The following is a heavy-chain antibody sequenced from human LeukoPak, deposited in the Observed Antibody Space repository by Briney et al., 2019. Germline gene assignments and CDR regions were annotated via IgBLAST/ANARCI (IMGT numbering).Heavy chain of an antibody. CDR3: AGGTPFDY. J-gene: IGHJ4*02. CDR1: GGSISSGSYY. CDR2: IYTSGST. Sequence: SETLSLTCTVSGGSISSGSYYWSWIRQPAGKGLEWIGRIYTSGSTNYNPSLKSRVTISVDTSKNQFSLKLSSVTAADTAMYYCAGGTPFDYWGQGTLVTVSS. V-gene: IGHV4-61*02.